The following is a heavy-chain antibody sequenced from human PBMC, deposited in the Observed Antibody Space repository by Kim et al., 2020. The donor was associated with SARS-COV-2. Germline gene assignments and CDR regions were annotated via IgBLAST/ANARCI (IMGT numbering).Heavy chain of an antibody. CDR2: IKQDGGQA. CDR1: GFTFATFPFGRYW. V-gene: IGHV3-7*03. J-gene: IGHJ3*01. D-gene: IGHD6-19*01. Sequence: GGSLRLSCAASGFTFATFPFGRYWMSWVRQAPGKGLVWVASIKQDGGQAYYVHSMRGRFTFSRNNAHNSLCLHVASPRVDDTAVYYSARTVTGRIDSFDVWGQGTMVTVSS. CDR3: ARTVTGRIDSFDV.